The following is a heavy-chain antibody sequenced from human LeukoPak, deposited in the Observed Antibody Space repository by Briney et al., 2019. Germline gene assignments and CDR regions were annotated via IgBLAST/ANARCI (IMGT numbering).Heavy chain of an antibody. D-gene: IGHD2-21*01. CDR2: FYTSGTP. V-gene: IGHV4-61*02. J-gene: IGHJ4*02. Sequence: SETLSLTCTVSGGSISRGSYFWSWIRQPAGKGLEWIGRFYTSGTPNYNPSLKSRVTISVDTSRDQFSLKLSSVTAADTAVYYCARGGIPDYWGQGILVTVSS. CDR3: ARGGIPDY. CDR1: GGSISRGSYF.